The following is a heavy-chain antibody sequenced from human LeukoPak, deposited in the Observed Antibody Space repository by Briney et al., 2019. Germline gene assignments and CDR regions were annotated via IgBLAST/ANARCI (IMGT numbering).Heavy chain of an antibody. J-gene: IGHJ4*02. CDR1: GFTFSSYA. D-gene: IGHD4-11*01. V-gene: IGHV3-23*01. CDR3: AKVHKERQLYSNIDY. Sequence: GGSLGLSCAASGFTFSSYAMSWVRQAPGKGLEWVSAISGSGGSTYYADSVKGRFTISRDNSKNTLYLQMNSLRAEDTAVYYCAKVHKERQLYSNIDYWGQGTMVTVSS. CDR2: ISGSGGST.